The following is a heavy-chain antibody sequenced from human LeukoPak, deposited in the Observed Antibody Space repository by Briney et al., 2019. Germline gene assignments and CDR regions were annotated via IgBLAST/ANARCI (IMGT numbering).Heavy chain of an antibody. CDR3: AELGITMIGGV. V-gene: IGHV3-20*04. J-gene: IGHJ6*04. CDR2: INWNGGST. Sequence: PGGSLRLSCAASGFNFDDYGMSWVRQAPGKGLEWVSGINWNGGSTGDADSVKGRFSISRDNAKNSLYLQMNSLRAEDTAVYYCAELGITMIGGVWGKGTTVTISS. D-gene: IGHD3-10*02. CDR1: GFNFDDYG.